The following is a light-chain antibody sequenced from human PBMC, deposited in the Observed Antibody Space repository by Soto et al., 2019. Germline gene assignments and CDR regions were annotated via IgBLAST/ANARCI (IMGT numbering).Light chain of an antibody. V-gene: IGKV3-20*01. CDR2: GAS. J-gene: IGKJ3*01. CDR1: QTISNSY. CDR3: EHYDRIPQFT. Sequence: EIVLTQSPGTLSLSPGERATLSCRASQTISNSYLAWYQQKPGQAPRLLIYGASSRAIGIPDRFSGSGSGTDFRLTISGLEPEDFAMYYGEHYDRIPQFTCGPGTKVVIK.